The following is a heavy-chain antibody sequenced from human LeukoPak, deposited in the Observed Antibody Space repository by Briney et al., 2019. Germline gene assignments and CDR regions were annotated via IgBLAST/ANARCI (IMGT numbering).Heavy chain of an antibody. Sequence: GGSLRLSCAASGFTFSSHLMHWVRQAQGTGLVWVSSIKGDGTAPNYADSVKGRFTISRDNAKSTLYLQMSSLRVEDAAVYHCVRNFATGDWGQGTLVTVSS. J-gene: IGHJ4*02. V-gene: IGHV3-74*01. CDR3: VRNFATGD. D-gene: IGHD1-14*01. CDR2: IKGDGTAP. CDR1: GFTFSSHL.